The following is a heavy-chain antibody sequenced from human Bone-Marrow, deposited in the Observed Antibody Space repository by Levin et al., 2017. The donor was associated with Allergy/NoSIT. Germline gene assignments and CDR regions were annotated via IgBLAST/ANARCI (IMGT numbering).Heavy chain of an antibody. Sequence: VASVKVSCKASGYTFTSYGISWVRQAPGQGLEWMGWISAYNGNTNYAQKLQGRVTMTTDTSTSTAYMELRSLRSDDTAVYYCAREGKDYDSSGYYGYWGQGTLVTVSS. CDR3: AREGKDYDSSGYYGY. V-gene: IGHV1-18*01. J-gene: IGHJ4*02. D-gene: IGHD3-22*01. CDR1: GYTFTSYG. CDR2: ISAYNGNT.